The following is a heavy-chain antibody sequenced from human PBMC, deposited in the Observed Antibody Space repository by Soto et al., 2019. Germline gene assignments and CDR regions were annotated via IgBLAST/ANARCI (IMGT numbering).Heavy chain of an antibody. CDR3: ARDYPEIYCSGGSCYDPGYYYSYGMDV. D-gene: IGHD2-15*01. V-gene: IGHV1-46*01. Sequence: ASVKVSCKASGYTFTSYYMHWVLQAPGQGLEWMGIINPSGGSTSYAQKFQGRVTMTRDTSTSTVYMELSSLRSEDTAVYYCARDYPEIYCSGGSCYDPGYYYSYGMDVWGQGTTVTVSS. CDR2: INPSGGST. J-gene: IGHJ6*02. CDR1: GYTFTSYY.